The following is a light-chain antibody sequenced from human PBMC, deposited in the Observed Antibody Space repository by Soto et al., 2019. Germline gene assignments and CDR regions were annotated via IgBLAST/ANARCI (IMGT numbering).Light chain of an antibody. Sequence: EIVLTQSPAILSLSPGERATLSCRASESVITYLAWFHQKPGQAPRLLIYDASNRATGIPARFSGSGSGTDFTLTISSLEPEDFAVYYCQQRYKWPPITFGQGTRLDIK. CDR3: QQRYKWPPIT. CDR2: DAS. CDR1: ESVITY. V-gene: IGKV3-11*01. J-gene: IGKJ5*01.